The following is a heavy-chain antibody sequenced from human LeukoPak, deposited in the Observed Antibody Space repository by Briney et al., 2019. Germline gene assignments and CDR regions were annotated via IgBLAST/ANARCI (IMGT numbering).Heavy chain of an antibody. CDR2: INPNSGGT. J-gene: IGHJ5*02. CDR3: ARDRVTLTTFQYDWFDP. V-gene: IGHV1-2*02. D-gene: IGHD2-21*02. CDR1: GYTFIGYY. Sequence: GASVKVSCKASGYTFIGYYMHWVRQAPGQGLEWMGWINPNSGGTNYAQKFQGRVTMTGDTSISTAYMELSRLRSDDTAVYYCARDRVTLTTFQYDWFDPWGQGTLVTVSS.